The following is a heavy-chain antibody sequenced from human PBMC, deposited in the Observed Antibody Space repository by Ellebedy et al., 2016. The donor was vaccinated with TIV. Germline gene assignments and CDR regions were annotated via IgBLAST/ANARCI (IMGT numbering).Heavy chain of an antibody. CDR1: GGTFSSYA. Sequence: ASSVKVSCKASGGTFSSYAISWVRQAPGQGLEWMGRIFPILGITNYAQKFQGRVTITADKSTSTAYMELSSLRSEDTAVYYCARSDNSGLDDYWGQGTLVTVSS. V-gene: IGHV1-69*04. D-gene: IGHD3-22*01. CDR2: IFPILGIT. CDR3: ARSDNSGLDDY. J-gene: IGHJ4*02.